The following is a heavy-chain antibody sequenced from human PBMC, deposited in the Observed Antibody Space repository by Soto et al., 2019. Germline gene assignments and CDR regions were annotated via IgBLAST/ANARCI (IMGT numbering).Heavy chain of an antibody. V-gene: IGHV3-30-3*01. CDR2: ISYDGSNK. D-gene: IGHD2-21*02. CDR1: GFTFSSYA. J-gene: IGHJ4*02. Sequence: QVQLVESGGGVVQPGRSLRLSCAASGFTFSSYAMHWVRQAPGKGLEWVAVISYDGSNKYYADSVKGRFTISRDNSKNTLELQMNSLRAEDTAVYYCARETVVTARTPVWDYWGQGTLVTVSS. CDR3: ARETVVTARTPVWDY.